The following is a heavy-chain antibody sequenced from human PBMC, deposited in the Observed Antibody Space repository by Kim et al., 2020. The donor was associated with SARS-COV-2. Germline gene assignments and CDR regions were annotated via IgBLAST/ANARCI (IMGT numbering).Heavy chain of an antibody. D-gene: IGHD3-3*01. J-gene: IGHJ4*02. V-gene: IGHV3-23*01. CDR3: AKARVTIFGVERGFDY. Sequence: SVTGRFTISRDNSENTLYLQMNSVGAGETAVYYCAKARVTIFGVERGFDYWGQGTLVTVSS.